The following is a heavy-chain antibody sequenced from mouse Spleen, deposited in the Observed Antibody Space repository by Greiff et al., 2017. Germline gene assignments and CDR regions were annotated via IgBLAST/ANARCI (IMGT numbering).Heavy chain of an antibody. Sequence: DVHLVESGPGLVKPSQSLSLTCSVTGYSITSGYYWNWIRQFPGNKLEWMGYISYDGSNNYNPSLKNRISITRDTSKNQFFLKLNSVTTEDTATYYCARSYYAMDYWGQGTSVTVSS. CDR2: ISYDGSN. CDR3: ARSYYAMDY. V-gene: IGHV3-6*01. CDR1: GYSITSGYY. J-gene: IGHJ4*01.